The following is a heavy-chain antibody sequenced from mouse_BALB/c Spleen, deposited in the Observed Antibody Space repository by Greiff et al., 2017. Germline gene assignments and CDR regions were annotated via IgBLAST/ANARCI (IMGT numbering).Heavy chain of an antibody. CDR1: GYTFTSYW. Sequence: VKLQESGAELVKPGASVKLSCKTSGYTFTSYWIQWVKQRPGQGLGWIGEIFPGTGTTYYNEKFKGKATLTIDTSSSTAYMQLSSLTSEDSAVYFCARGGYYGSSPYYYAMDYWGQGTSVTVSS. J-gene: IGHJ4*01. CDR2: IFPGTGTT. V-gene: IGHV1S132*01. CDR3: ARGGYYGSSPYYYAMDY. D-gene: IGHD1-1*01.